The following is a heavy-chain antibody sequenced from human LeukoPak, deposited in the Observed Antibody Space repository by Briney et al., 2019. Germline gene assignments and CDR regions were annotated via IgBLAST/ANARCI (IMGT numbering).Heavy chain of an antibody. D-gene: IGHD3-3*01. CDR1: GFTVSSNY. CDR3: ARESGYPVYFDY. CDR2: IYSGGST. Sequence: GGSLRLSCAASGFTVSSNYMSWVRQAPGKGLEWVSVIYSGGSTYYADSVKGRFTISRDNSKNTLYLQMNSLRAEDTAVYYCARESGYPVYFDYWGQGTLVTVSS. V-gene: IGHV3-66*01. J-gene: IGHJ4*02.